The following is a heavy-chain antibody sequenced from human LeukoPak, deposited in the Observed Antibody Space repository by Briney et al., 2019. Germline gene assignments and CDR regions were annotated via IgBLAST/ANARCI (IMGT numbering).Heavy chain of an antibody. J-gene: IGHJ2*01. D-gene: IGHD1-26*01. Sequence: ASVKVSCKASGGTFSSYAISWVRQAPGQGLEWMGRIIPILGIANYAQKFQGRVAITADKSTSTAYMELSSLRSEDTAVYYCARDEGVGSYYPWYFDLWGRGTLVTVSS. V-gene: IGHV1-69*04. CDR2: IIPILGIA. CDR3: ARDEGVGSYYPWYFDL. CDR1: GGTFSSYA.